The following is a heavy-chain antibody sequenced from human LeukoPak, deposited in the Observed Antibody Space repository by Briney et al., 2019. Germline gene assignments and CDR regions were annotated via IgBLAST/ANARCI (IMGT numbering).Heavy chain of an antibody. J-gene: IGHJ4*02. CDR3: ARGRPHGNDY. Sequence: GGSLRLSCAASGFTFSSYWMNWVCQAPGKGLVWVSRIASDGSSTTYADSVKGRFSISRDNAKNTLYLQMNSLRVEDTAVYYCARGRPHGNDYWGQGTLVTVSS. D-gene: IGHD4-23*01. CDR2: IASDGSST. V-gene: IGHV3-74*01. CDR1: GFTFSSYW.